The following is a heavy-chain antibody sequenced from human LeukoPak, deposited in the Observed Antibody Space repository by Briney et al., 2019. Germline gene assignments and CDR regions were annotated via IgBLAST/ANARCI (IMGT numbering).Heavy chain of an antibody. CDR1: GFTFSSYS. Sequence: GGSLRLSCAASGFTFSSYSMNWVRQAPGKGLEWVSYISSSSSTIYYADSVKGRFTISRDNAKNSLYLQMNSLRAEDTAVYYCATDSGYDLPLDGYWGQGTLVTVSS. D-gene: IGHD5-12*01. CDR3: ATDSGYDLPLDGY. V-gene: IGHV3-48*01. J-gene: IGHJ4*02. CDR2: ISSSSSTI.